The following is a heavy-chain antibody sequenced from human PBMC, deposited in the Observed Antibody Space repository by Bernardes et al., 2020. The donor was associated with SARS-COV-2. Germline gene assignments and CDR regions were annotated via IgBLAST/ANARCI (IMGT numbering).Heavy chain of an antibody. V-gene: IGHV3-64*01. J-gene: IGHJ6*02. D-gene: IGHD3-3*01. CDR2: ISSNGGST. Sequence: GGSLRLSCAASGFTFSSYAMHWVRQAPGKGLEYVSAISSNGGSTYYANSVKGRFTISRDNSKNTLYLQMGSLRAEDMAVYYCARGSGVVKTLYYYYGMDVWGQGTTVTVSS. CDR1: GFTFSSYA. CDR3: ARGSGVVKTLYYYYGMDV.